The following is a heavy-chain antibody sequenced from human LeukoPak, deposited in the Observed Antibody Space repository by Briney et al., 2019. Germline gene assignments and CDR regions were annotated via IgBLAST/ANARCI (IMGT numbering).Heavy chain of an antibody. D-gene: IGHD5-12*01. V-gene: IGHV4-30-2*01. J-gene: IGHJ4*02. Sequence: SETLSLTCAVSGGSISSGGYSWSWIRQPPGKGLERIGYIYHSGSTYYNPSLKSRVTISVDRSKNQFSLKLSSVTAADTAVYYCARSAPYSGYEGPFDYWGQGTLVTVSP. CDR1: GGSISSGGYS. CDR2: IYHSGST. CDR3: ARSAPYSGYEGPFDY.